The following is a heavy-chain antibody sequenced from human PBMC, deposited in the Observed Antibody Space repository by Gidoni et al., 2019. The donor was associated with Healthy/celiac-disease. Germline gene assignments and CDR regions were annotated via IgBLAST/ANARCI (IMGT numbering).Heavy chain of an antibody. CDR1: GFTFSSYA. CDR2: ISGSGGST. V-gene: IGHV3-23*01. D-gene: IGHD3-22*01. CDR3: APDSSGYYIPSWIY. Sequence: EVQLLESGGGLVQPGGSLRLSCAASGFTFSSYAMSWVRQAPGKGLEWVSAISGSGGSTYYADSVKGRFTISRDNSKNTLYLQMNSLRAEDTAVYYCAPDSSGYYIPSWIYWGQGTLVTVSS. J-gene: IGHJ4*02.